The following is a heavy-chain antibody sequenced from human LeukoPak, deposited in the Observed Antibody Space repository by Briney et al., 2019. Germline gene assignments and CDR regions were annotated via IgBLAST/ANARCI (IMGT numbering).Heavy chain of an antibody. V-gene: IGHV4-30-4*01. CDR1: GGSISSGDYY. J-gene: IGHJ3*02. Sequence: SQTLSLTCTVSGGSISSGDYYWSWIRQPPGKGLEWIAYMYYSGSTYYNPSLKSRVTMSADTSKNQLSLKLSSVTAADTAVYYCAIPIHDTAMGDEKIEASDAFDIWGQGTMVTVSS. CDR3: AIPIHDTAMGDEKIEASDAFDI. CDR2: MYYSGST. D-gene: IGHD5-18*01.